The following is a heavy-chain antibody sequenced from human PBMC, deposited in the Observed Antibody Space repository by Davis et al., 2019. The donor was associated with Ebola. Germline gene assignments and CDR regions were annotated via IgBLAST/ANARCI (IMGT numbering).Heavy chain of an antibody. Sequence: GESLKISCEGSGFSFNKAWMNWVRQAPGKGLEWVGRIKSESDGGAAIYTSHVKDRFIISRDDSRNTLYLQMNSLKIKDTALYYCTTLRPIHLMTMETTIGDYWGQGTLVTVSS. CDR2: IKSESDGGAA. V-gene: IGHV3-15*07. J-gene: IGHJ4*02. CDR3: TTLRPIHLMTMETTIGDY. CDR1: GFSFNKAW. D-gene: IGHD4-17*01.